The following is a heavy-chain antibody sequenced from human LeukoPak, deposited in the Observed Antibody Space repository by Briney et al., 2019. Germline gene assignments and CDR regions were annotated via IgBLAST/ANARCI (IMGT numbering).Heavy chain of an antibody. CDR3: ATQPRERISMVRGVLPPYYYYGMDV. J-gene: IGHJ6*02. CDR2: INHSGST. Sequence: SETLSLTCAVYGGSFSGYYWSWIRQPPGKGLEWIGEINHSGSTNYNPSLKSRVTISVDTSKNQFSLKLSSVTAADTAVYYCATQPRERISMVRGVLPPYYYYGMDVWGQGTTVTVSS. V-gene: IGHV4-34*01. D-gene: IGHD3-10*01. CDR1: GGSFSGYY.